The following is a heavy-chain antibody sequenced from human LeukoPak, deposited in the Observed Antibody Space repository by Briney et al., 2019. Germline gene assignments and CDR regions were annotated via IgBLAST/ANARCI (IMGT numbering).Heavy chain of an antibody. CDR1: GYTFTSYG. Sequence: ASVKVSCKASGYTFTSYGISWVRPAPGQGLEWMGWISAYNGNTKYAQKLQGRVTMTTDTSTSTAYMELRSLRSDDTAVYYCARDPPSTPIAFDIWGQGTMVTVSS. V-gene: IGHV1-18*01. J-gene: IGHJ3*02. CDR2: ISAYNGNT. CDR3: ARDPPSTPIAFDI.